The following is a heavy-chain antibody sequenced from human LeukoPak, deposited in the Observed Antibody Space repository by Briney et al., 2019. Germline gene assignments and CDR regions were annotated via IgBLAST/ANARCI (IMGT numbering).Heavy chain of an antibody. CDR2: INSDGSST. CDR1: GFTFSDYW. CDR3: CATKPDSDF. J-gene: IGHJ1*01. V-gene: IGHV3-74*01. Sequence: GGSLRLSCAASGFTFSDYWMHWVRQVPGKGLVWVSRINSDGSSTTYADSVRGRFTISRDYAKNTLYLQMNNLRADDTAVYYCCATKPDSDFWGQGTMVTVSS. D-gene: IGHD1-14*01.